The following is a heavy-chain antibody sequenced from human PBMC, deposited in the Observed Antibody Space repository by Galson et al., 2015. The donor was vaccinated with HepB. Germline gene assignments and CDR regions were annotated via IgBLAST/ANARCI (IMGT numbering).Heavy chain of an antibody. Sequence: SVKVSCKASGFTFTSSAMQWVRQARGQRLEWIGWIVVGSGNTNYAQKFQERVTITRDMSTSTAYMELSSLRSEDTAVYYCAAARFGFGELSYYYYGMDVWGQGTTVTVSS. D-gene: IGHD3-10*01. CDR2: IVVGSGNT. CDR1: GFTFTSSA. CDR3: AAARFGFGELSYYYYGMDV. J-gene: IGHJ6*02. V-gene: IGHV1-58*02.